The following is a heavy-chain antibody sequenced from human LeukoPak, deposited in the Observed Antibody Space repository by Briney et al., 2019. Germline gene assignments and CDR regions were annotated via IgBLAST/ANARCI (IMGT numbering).Heavy chain of an antibody. D-gene: IGHD6-19*01. J-gene: IGHJ3*02. V-gene: IGHV4-59*01. CDR3: ARTKQWLAFDI. Sequence: PSETLSLTCTLPGDSISNYSWSWIRLPPGKGLEWIGNIHNSVNINYNPALKSRVTILIDTSKNQFSLRLSSMTAADTAVYYCARTKQWLAFDIWGQGTMVTVSS. CDR1: GDSISNYS. CDR2: IHNSVNI.